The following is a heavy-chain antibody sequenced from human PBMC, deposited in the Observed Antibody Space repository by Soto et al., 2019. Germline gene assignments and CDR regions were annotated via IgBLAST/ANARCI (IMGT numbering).Heavy chain of an antibody. D-gene: IGHD3-16*01. CDR2: IYYSGST. CDR3: ARDRVLGVMGNYYYYGMDV. J-gene: IGHJ6*02. Sequence: QVQLQESGPGLVKPSETLSLTCTVSGGSVSSGSYYWSWIRQPPGKGLEWIGYIYYSGSTNYNPSLKSRVTISVDTSKNQFSLKLSSVTAADTAVYYCARDRVLGVMGNYYYYGMDVWGQGTTVTVSS. V-gene: IGHV4-61*01. CDR1: GGSVSSGSYY.